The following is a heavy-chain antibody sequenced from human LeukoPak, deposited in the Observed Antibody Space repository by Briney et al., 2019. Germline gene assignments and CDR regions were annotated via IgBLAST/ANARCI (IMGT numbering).Heavy chain of an antibody. J-gene: IGHJ5*02. Sequence: SETLSLTCTVSGGSISSSSYYWGWIRQPPGKGLEWIGEINHSGSTNYNPSLKSRVTISVDTSKNQFSLKLSSVTAADTAVYYCARTIFGVVIPLRSRGGRFDPWGQGTLVTVSS. CDR3: ARTIFGVVIPLRSRGGRFDP. D-gene: IGHD3-3*01. V-gene: IGHV4-39*07. CDR2: INHSGST. CDR1: GGSISSSSYY.